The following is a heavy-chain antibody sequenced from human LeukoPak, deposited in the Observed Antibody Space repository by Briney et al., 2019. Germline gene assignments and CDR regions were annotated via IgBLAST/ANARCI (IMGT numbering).Heavy chain of an antibody. V-gene: IGHV4-34*01. D-gene: IGHD3-10*01. Sequence: KPSETLSLTCAVYGGSFGGYYWGWIRQPPGKGLQWIGEITHNGYTNYNPALKSRVTISIDTSKNEFSLKVSSVTAADMAIYYCAASGGPINWFDPWGQGTLVTVSS. CDR3: AASGGPINWFDP. J-gene: IGHJ5*02. CDR2: ITHNGYT. CDR1: GGSFGGYY.